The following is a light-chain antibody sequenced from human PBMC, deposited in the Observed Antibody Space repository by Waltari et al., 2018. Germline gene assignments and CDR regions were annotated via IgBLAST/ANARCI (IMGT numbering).Light chain of an antibody. J-gene: IGLJ2*01. Sequence: QSALTQPASVSGSPGQSVTIFCAGTSNDVGGYNSVSWYQEHPGQAPRVIIYDVSDRPAGVSARFSGSQSGNTASLTISGLQAEDEADYYCSSQSSNDVVLFGGGTKLTV. V-gene: IGLV2-14*01. CDR1: SNDVGGYNS. CDR3: SSQSSNDVVL. CDR2: DVS.